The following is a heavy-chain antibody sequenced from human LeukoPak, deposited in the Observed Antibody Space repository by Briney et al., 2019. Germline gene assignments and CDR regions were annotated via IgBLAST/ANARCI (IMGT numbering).Heavy chain of an antibody. CDR3: ARDGDYGDYFDY. CDR2: ISYDGSNK. V-gene: IGHV3-30*04. Sequence: GGSLRLSCAASGFTFGSYAMDWVRQAPGKGLEWVAVISYDGSNKYYADSVKGRFTISRDNSKNTLYLQMNSLRAEDTAVYYCARDGDYGDYFDYWGQGTLVTVSS. D-gene: IGHD4-17*01. CDR1: GFTFGSYA. J-gene: IGHJ4*02.